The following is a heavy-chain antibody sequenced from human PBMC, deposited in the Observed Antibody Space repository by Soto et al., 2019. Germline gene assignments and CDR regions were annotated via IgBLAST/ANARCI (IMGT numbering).Heavy chain of an antibody. CDR1: GGYISSTNW. V-gene: IGHV4-4*02. Sequence: VQLRQSGPGLVKPSGTLSLTCAVSGGYISSTNWWSWVRQVPGKGLEWIGEIYHSGGASYNPSLKGRVPITLDKTNNQFARKLNSVTAADTAVYSCATLPPRIVAVLLPIPPWGRGTLVTVSS. J-gene: IGHJ5*02. CDR3: ATLPPRIVAVLLPIPP. D-gene: IGHD2-15*01. CDR2: IYHSGGA.